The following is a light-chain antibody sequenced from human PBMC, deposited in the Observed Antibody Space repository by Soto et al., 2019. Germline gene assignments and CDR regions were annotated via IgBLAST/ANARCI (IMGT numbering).Light chain of an antibody. Sequence: EVVMTQSPGTLSVSPGERATLSCRASQSVSINVAWYQQKSGRAPRLLISGASTRATGIPVRFSGSGSGTEFTLTISSLQSEDFAVYYCQQYNTWPRTFGQGTKVEI. V-gene: IGKV3-15*01. CDR1: QSVSIN. CDR3: QQYNTWPRT. J-gene: IGKJ1*01. CDR2: GAS.